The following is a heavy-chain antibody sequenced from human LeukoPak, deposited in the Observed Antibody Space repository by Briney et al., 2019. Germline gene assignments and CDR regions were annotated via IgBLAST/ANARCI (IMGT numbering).Heavy chain of an antibody. V-gene: IGHV3-21*01. CDR1: GFTFSSYS. CDR3: ASLRITGYGD. D-gene: IGHD1-14*01. Sequence: GGSLRLSCAASGFTFSSYSMNWVRQAPGEGLEWVSSISSSSSYIYYADSVKGRFTISRDNAKNSLYLQMNSLRAEDTAVYYCASLRITGYGDWGQGTLVTVSS. CDR2: ISSSSSYI. J-gene: IGHJ4*02.